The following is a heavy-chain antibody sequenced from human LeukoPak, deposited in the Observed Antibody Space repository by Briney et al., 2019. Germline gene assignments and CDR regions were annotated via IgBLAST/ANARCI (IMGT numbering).Heavy chain of an antibody. CDR1: GGSISSSSYY. CDR2: IYYSGST. J-gene: IGHJ5*02. D-gene: IGHD2-8*01. CDR3: AGIVLMVYANWFDP. V-gene: IGHV4-39*01. Sequence: SETLSLTCTVSGGSISSSSYYWGWIRRPPGKGLEWIGSIYYSGSTYYNPSLKSRVTISVDTSKNQFSLKLSSVTAADTAVYYCAGIVLMVYANWFDPWGQGTLVTVSS.